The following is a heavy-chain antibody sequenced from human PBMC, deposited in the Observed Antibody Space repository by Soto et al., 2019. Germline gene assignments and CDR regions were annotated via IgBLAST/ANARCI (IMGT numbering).Heavy chain of an antibody. CDR1: GFTFSSYG. J-gene: IGHJ4*02. CDR3: ATGDYVAY. V-gene: IGHV3-30*03. Sequence: QVQLVESGGGVVQTGRSLRLSCAASGFTFSSYGMHWVRQAPGKGLEWVAVISYDGSNKYYADSVKGRFTISRDNSKNTLYLQMNSLRAEDTAVYYCATGDYVAYWGQGTLVTVSS. CDR2: ISYDGSNK. D-gene: IGHD4-17*01.